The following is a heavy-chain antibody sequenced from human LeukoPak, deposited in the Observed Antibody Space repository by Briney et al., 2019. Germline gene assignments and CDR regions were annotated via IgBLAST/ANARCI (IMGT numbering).Heavy chain of an antibody. Sequence: GGSLRLSCAASGFIFSSYGMHWVRQAPGKGLEWVAFIRYDGSNKYYADSVKGRFTISRDNSKNTLYLQMNSLRAEDTAVYYCAKDLHYMSSLDAFDIWGQGTMVTVSS. CDR3: AKDLHYMSSLDAFDI. CDR2: IRYDGSNK. V-gene: IGHV3-30*02. CDR1: GFIFSSYG. J-gene: IGHJ3*02. D-gene: IGHD3-10*01.